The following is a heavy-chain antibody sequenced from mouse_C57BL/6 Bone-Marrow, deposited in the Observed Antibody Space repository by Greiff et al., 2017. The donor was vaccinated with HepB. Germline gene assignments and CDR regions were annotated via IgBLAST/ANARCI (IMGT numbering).Heavy chain of an antibody. J-gene: IGHJ3*01. D-gene: IGHD3-2*02. CDR1: GYTFTSYW. Sequence: VQLQQSGAELAKPGASVKLSCKASGYTFTSYWMHWVKQRPGQGLEWIGYINPSSGYTKYNQKFKDKATLTADKSSSTAYMQLISLTYEDSAVYDCARKGDSSGPWFAYWGQGTLVTVSA. CDR2: INPSSGYT. V-gene: IGHV1-7*01. CDR3: ARKGDSSGPWFAY.